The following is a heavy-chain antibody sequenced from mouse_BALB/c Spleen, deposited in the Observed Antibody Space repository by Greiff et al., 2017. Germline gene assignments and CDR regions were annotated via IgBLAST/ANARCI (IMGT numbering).Heavy chain of an antibody. CDR2: ISSGSSTI. CDR3: AREGVVAEMDY. CDR1: GFTFSSFG. V-gene: IGHV5-17*02. Sequence: EVHLVESGGGLVQPGGSRKLSCAASGFTFSSFGMHWVRQAPEKGLEWVAYISSGSSTIYYADTVKGRFTISRDNPKNTLFLQMTSLRSEDTAMYYCAREGVVAEMDYWGQGTSVTVSS. D-gene: IGHD1-1*01. J-gene: IGHJ4*01.